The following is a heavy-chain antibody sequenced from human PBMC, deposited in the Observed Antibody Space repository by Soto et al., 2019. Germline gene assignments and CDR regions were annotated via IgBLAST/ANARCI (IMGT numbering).Heavy chain of an antibody. CDR1: GFTFSNYA. V-gene: IGHV3-23*01. J-gene: IGHJ4*02. Sequence: EVQLLDSGGGLVQPGGSLRLSCAASGFTFSNYAMTWVRQGPGKGLEWVSGISGSGGRSYYADSVKGRFTISRDNSKSKVYLPMNLLRTEDTAVYYCAKAYFVWSSEQPYYFDYWGQGTLVTVSS. CDR2: ISGSGGRS. D-gene: IGHD3-16*01. CDR3: AKAYFVWSSEQPYYFDY.